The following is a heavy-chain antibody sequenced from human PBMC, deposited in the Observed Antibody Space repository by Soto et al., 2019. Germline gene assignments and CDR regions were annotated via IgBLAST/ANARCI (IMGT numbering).Heavy chain of an antibody. V-gene: IGHV4-4*02. Sequence: SETLSLTCAVSSGSISSSNWWSWVRQPQGKGLEWIGEIYHSGSTNYNPSLKSRVTISVDKSKNQFSLKLSSVTAADTAVYYCARREVQLERRSGLDWFDPWGQGTLVTVSS. CDR2: IYHSGST. J-gene: IGHJ5*02. D-gene: IGHD1-1*01. CDR1: SGSISSSNW. CDR3: ARREVQLERRSGLDWFDP.